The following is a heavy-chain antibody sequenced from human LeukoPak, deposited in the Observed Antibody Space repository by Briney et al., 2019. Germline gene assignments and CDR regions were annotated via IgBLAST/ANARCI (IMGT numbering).Heavy chain of an antibody. CDR2: INPNSGGT. CDR3: ARVTYSSSWSLDY. J-gene: IGHJ4*02. Sequence: ASVKVSCKASGYTFTGYYMHWVRQAPGQGLEWMGWINPNSGGTNYAQKFQGRVTMTRDTFISTAYMELSRLRSDDTAVYYCARVTYSSSWSLDYWGQGTLVTVSS. CDR1: GYTFTGYY. D-gene: IGHD6-13*01. V-gene: IGHV1-2*02.